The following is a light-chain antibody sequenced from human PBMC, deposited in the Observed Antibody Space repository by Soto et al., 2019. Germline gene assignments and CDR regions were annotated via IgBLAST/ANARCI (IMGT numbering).Light chain of an antibody. Sequence: DIQMTQSPSTLSASVGDRVTITCRASQSISSWLAWYQQKPGKAPKLLIYKASSLESGVPSRVSGSGSGTEFTLTISSLQPDDFATYDCQQYNSYYTLGQGTKLEIK. CDR3: QQYNSYYT. J-gene: IGKJ2*01. V-gene: IGKV1-5*03. CDR1: QSISSW. CDR2: KAS.